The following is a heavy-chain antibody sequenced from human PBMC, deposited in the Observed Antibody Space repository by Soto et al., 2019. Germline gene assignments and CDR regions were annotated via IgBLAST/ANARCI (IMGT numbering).Heavy chain of an antibody. CDR1: GFTFSDYY. D-gene: IGHD2-2*01. CDR2: ISSGGSDK. J-gene: IGHJ3*02. V-gene: IGHV3-11*01. Sequence: KTGGSLRLSCAASGFTFSDYYMSWIRQAPGKGLEWVSHISSGGSDKYHADSVKGRFTISRDNAKKSLYLQMNSLRAEDTAVYYCARDLGGYCSSTSCLDAFDIWGQGTMVTVSS. CDR3: ARDLGGYCSSTSCLDAFDI.